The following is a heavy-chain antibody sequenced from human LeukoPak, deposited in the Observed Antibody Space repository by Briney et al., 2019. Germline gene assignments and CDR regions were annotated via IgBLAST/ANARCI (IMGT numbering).Heavy chain of an antibody. CDR1: GGSISSYY. CDR2: IYYSGST. J-gene: IGHJ4*02. Sequence: PSETLSLTCTVSGGSISSYYWSWIRQPPGKGLEWIGYIYYSGSTNYNPSLKSRVTISVDTSKNQFSLKLSSVTAADTAVYYCAREAGVRGVIQNNYYFDYWGQGTLVTVSS. CDR3: AREAGVRGVIQNNYYFDY. V-gene: IGHV4-59*01. D-gene: IGHD3-10*01.